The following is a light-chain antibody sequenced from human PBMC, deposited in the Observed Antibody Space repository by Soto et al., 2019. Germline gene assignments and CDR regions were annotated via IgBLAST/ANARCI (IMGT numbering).Light chain of an antibody. CDR3: QQPANWPHT. V-gene: IGKV3-11*01. J-gene: IGKJ4*01. Sequence: EVVLTQSPATLSLSPGERATLSCRASQSVTSLLGWYHQKPGQAPRLLIYDASYRATGIPARLSGSRSGPDFTRTTRSLEPDDFGVYYCQQPANWPHTFGGGTKVNIK. CDR2: DAS. CDR1: QSVTSL.